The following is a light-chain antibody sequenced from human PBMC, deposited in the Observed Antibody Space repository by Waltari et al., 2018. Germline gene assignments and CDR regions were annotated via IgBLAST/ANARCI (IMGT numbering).Light chain of an antibody. V-gene: IGKV3-20*01. CDR2: DAS. CDR1: QSVSRS. Sequence: EIVLTQSPGTLSLSPGERATLSCRPSQSVSRSLAWYQQKPGQAPRLLIFDASSRATGIPDRFSCSGSGTDFSLTISRLEPEDFAVYYCQKYVSLPATFGQGTKVEI. J-gene: IGKJ1*01. CDR3: QKYVSLPAT.